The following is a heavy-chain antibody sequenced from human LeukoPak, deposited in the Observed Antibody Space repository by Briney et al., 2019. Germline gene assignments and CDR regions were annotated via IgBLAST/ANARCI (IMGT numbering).Heavy chain of an antibody. CDR3: ARSDGIVGEEAWFDP. CDR1: GGSISTFH. D-gene: IGHD1-26*01. J-gene: IGHJ5*02. V-gene: IGHV4-4*09. Sequence: PSETLSLTCSVSGGSISTFHWHWIRQPPGKGLEWVGYIFSSDITNYNPSLRSRVTISVDTSKNQFSLKLRSVTAANTAVYFCARSDGIVGEEAWFDPWGQGTLVTVSS. CDR2: IFSSDIT.